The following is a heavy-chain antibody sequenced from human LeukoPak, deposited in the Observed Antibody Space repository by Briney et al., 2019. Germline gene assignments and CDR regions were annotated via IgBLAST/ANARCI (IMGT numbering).Heavy chain of an antibody. CDR3: ATPAHYGGNSIPVDY. CDR1: GFTFSSYS. V-gene: IGHV3-21*01. CDR2: ISSSSSYI. Sequence: PGGSLRLSCAASGFTFSSYSMNWVRQAPGKGLGWVSSISSSSSYIYYADSVKGRFTISRDNAKNSLYLQMNSLRAEDTAVYYCATPAHYGGNSIPVDYWGQGTLVTVSS. J-gene: IGHJ4*02. D-gene: IGHD4-23*01.